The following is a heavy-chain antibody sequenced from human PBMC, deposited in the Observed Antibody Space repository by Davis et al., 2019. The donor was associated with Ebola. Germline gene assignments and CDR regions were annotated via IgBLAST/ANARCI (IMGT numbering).Heavy chain of an antibody. CDR3: ARDGLLGYYFDY. D-gene: IGHD1-26*01. CDR1: GGTFSSYA. CDR2: INPSGGST. Sequence: ASVKVSCKASGGTFSSYAINWVRQAPGQGLEWMGIINPSGGSTSYAQKFQGRVTMTTDTSTSTAYMELRSLRSDDTAVYYCARDGLLGYYFDYWGQGTLVTVSS. J-gene: IGHJ4*02. V-gene: IGHV1-46*01.